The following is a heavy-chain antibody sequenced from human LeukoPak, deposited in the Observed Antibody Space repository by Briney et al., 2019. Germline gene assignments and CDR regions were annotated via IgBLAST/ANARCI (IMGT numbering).Heavy chain of an antibody. V-gene: IGHV4-39*01. CDR2: IYYSGST. CDR3: AVAGAAFLDY. Sequence: SETLSLTCTVSGGSISSSSYYWGWIRQPPGKGLEWIGSIYYSGSTYYNPSLKSRVTISVDTSKNQFSLELSSVTAADTAVYYCAVAGAAFLDYWGQGTLVTVSS. J-gene: IGHJ4*02. D-gene: IGHD5-12*01. CDR1: GGSISSSSYY.